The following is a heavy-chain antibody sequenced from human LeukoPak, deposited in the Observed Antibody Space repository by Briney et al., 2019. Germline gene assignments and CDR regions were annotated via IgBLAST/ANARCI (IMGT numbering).Heavy chain of an antibody. CDR3: AREDYYFDS. V-gene: IGHV4-34*01. J-gene: IGHJ4*02. CDR1: GGSITAYY. Sequence: PSETLSLTCSVYGGSITAYYWSWIRQPPGKGLEWIGEINHSRGTKYNPSLESRVTILLDASKNEFSLNLNSATAADTAVYYCAREDYYFDSWGQGTLVTVSS. CDR2: INHSRGT.